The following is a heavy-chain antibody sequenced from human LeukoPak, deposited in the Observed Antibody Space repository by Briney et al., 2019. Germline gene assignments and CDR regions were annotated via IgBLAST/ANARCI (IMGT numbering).Heavy chain of an antibody. CDR1: GGSIRSGDYY. D-gene: IGHD3-3*01. CDR3: ARAGTIFVLGTPYMGAFDI. CDR2: MYHSGST. V-gene: IGHV4-30-2*01. Sequence: SQTLSLTCTVSGGSIRSGDYYWSWIRQPPGKGLEWIGYMYHSGSTYYNPPLKSRVTISVDRSKNQFPLKLSSVTAADTAVYYCARAGTIFVLGTPYMGAFDIWGQGTMVTVSS. J-gene: IGHJ3*02.